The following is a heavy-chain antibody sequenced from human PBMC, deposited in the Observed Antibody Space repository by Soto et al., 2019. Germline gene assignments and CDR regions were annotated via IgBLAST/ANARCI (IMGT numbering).Heavy chain of an antibody. CDR3: AMTVGSAYYCDF. CDR1: GDSMTKYY. CDR2: IYTSGRT. D-gene: IGHD1-26*01. V-gene: IGHV4-4*07. Sequence: QVQLQESGPGLVKPSETLSLTCTVSGDSMTKYYWSWIRQPAGKGLEWIGRIYTSGRTNYNPSLKSRVTMSIDTSNNHISLKLKSVTAADTAVYYCAMTVGSAYYCDFWGQGALVTVSS. J-gene: IGHJ4*02.